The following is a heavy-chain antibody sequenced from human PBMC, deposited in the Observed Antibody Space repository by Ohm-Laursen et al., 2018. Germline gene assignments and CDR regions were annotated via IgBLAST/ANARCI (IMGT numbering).Heavy chain of an antibody. Sequence: SLRLSCAASGFTFGDYAMSWFRQAPGKGLEWVGFIRSKAYGGTTEYAASVKGRFTISRDDSKSIAYLQMNSLKTEDTAVYYCTRTDGIVGASGAFDIWGQGTMVTVSS. D-gene: IGHD1-26*01. V-gene: IGHV3-49*03. J-gene: IGHJ3*02. CDR1: GFTFGDYA. CDR2: IRSKAYGGTT. CDR3: TRTDGIVGASGAFDI.